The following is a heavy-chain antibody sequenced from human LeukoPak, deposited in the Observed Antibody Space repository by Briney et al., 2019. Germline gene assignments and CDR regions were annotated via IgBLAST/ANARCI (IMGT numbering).Heavy chain of an antibody. D-gene: IGHD3-22*01. CDR1: GGTFSSYA. CDR2: IIPIFGTA. Sequence: GSSVKVSCKASGGTFSSYAISWVRQAPGQGLEWMGGIIPIFGTANYAQKFQGRVTITADESTSTAYMELSSLRSEDTAVYNCASPNNPAHYYDSSGYYYVSAFDIWGQGTMVTVSS. J-gene: IGHJ3*02. V-gene: IGHV1-69*01. CDR3: ASPNNPAHYYDSSGYYYVSAFDI.